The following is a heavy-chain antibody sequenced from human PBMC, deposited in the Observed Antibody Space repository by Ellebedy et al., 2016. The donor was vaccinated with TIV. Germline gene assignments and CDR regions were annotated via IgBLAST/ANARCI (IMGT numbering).Heavy chain of an antibody. CDR2: ISGSGDTT. Sequence: GESLKISCSASGFSFSSYAMHWVRQAPGKGLEWVSAISGSGDTTYYADSVKGRFTISRDNSQDTVHLQMNSLRAEDKAVYYCTKRGVGWAAFDIWGPGTMVTVSS. CDR1: GFSFSSYA. D-gene: IGHD6-19*01. CDR3: TKRGVGWAAFDI. J-gene: IGHJ3*02. V-gene: IGHV3-23*01.